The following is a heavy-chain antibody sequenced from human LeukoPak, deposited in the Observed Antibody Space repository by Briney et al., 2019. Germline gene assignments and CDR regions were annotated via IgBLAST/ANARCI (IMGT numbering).Heavy chain of an antibody. CDR2: IYPGDSHT. CDR1: GYSFTSYW. Sequence: GESLKISCKGSGYSFTSYWICWVRQIPGKGLEWMGIIYPGDSHTRYSPSFQGQITMSANKSISTAYLQWSILKASDTAISYCAMEEGEQPDYWGQGTLVTVSS. CDR3: AMEEGEQPDY. V-gene: IGHV5-51*01. J-gene: IGHJ4*02. D-gene: IGHD3-16*01.